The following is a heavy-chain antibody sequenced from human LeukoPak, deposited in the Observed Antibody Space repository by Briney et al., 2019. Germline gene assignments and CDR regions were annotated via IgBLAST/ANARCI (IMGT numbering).Heavy chain of an antibody. CDR2: IYHSGST. D-gene: IGHD3-22*01. V-gene: IGHV4-4*02. CDR1: GGSISSSNW. Sequence: SETLSLTCAVSGGSISSSNWWSWVRQPPGKGLEWIEEIYHSGSTNYNPSLKSRVTISVDKSKNQFSLKLSSVTAADTAVYYCARVQTSLGDSSGYYFDYWGQGTLVTVSS. J-gene: IGHJ4*02. CDR3: ARVQTSLGDSSGYYFDY.